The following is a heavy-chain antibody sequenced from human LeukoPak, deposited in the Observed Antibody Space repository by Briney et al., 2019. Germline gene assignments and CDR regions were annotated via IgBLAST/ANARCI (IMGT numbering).Heavy chain of an antibody. CDR2: INPNSVGT. Sequence: ASVKVSCKASGYTFTGYYIHWVRQAPGQGLEWMGWINPNSVGTNYAQKFQGRVTMTRDTSISTAYMELSRLRSDDTAVYYCATGQQLTPVDYWGQGTLVTVSS. J-gene: IGHJ4*02. CDR3: ATGQQLTPVDY. D-gene: IGHD6-13*01. V-gene: IGHV1-2*02. CDR1: GYTFTGYY.